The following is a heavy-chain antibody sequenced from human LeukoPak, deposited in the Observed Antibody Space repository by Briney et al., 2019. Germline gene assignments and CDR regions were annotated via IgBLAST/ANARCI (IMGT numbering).Heavy chain of an antibody. V-gene: IGHV3-30*03. J-gene: IGHJ4*02. Sequence: GGSLRLSCAASGFSFGSFGIHWVRQAPGKGLEWVAVISHEGSFQSYAESVKGRFTISRDNSKNTLYLQMNSLRGDDTAVYYCARSGAEGTFDYWGQGTLVTVSS. CDR3: ARSGAEGTFDY. CDR2: ISHEGSFQ. CDR1: GFSFGSFG. D-gene: IGHD6-13*01.